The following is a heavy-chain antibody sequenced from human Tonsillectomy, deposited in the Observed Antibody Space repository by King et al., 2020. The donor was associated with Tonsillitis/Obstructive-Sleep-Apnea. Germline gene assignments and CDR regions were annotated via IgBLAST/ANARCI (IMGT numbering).Heavy chain of an antibody. CDR3: AKGLFYYDSSGYYEPFDY. D-gene: IGHD3-22*01. CDR2: ISGSGGST. CDR1: GFTFSSYA. Sequence: VQLVESGGGLVQPGGSLRLSCAASGFTFSSYAMSWVRQAPGEGLEWGSAISGSGGSTYYADSVKGRFTISRDNSKNTLYLQMNSLRAEDTAVYYCAKGLFYYDSSGYYEPFDYWGQGTLVTVSS. J-gene: IGHJ4*02. V-gene: IGHV3-23*04.